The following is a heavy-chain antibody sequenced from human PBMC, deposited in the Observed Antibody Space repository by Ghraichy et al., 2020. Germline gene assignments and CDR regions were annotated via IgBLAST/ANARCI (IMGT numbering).Heavy chain of an antibody. V-gene: IGHV3-72*01. Sequence: GSLRLSCAASGFTFSDHYMAWVRQAPGKGLEWVGRVRNKADSYITEYAASVEGRFTISRDDSQNSLYLQMSSLQTEDTAVYYCARVDLGNYAMNFGMGVWGQGTTVTVSS. CDR2: VRNKADSYIT. D-gene: IGHD1-7*01. CDR3: ARVDLGNYAMNFGMGV. CDR1: GFTFSDHY. J-gene: IGHJ6*02.